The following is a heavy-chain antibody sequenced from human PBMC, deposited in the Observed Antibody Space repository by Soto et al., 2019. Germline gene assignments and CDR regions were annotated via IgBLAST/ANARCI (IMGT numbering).Heavy chain of an antibody. J-gene: IGHJ5*02. CDR3: ARMGDFWSGPGELDP. V-gene: IGHV4-39*01. CDR1: GGSISSSNYY. D-gene: IGHD3-3*01. Sequence: SETLSLTCTVSGGSISSSNYYWAWIRQSPGRGLEWIGSVYYNGFTYYNPSLKSRVTISVDTSKNQFSLKLTSVTAADTAVYYCARMGDFWSGPGELDPWGQGTLVTVSS. CDR2: VYYNGFT.